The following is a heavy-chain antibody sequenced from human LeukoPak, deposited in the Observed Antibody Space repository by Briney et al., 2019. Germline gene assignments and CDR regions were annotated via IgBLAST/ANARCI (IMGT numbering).Heavy chain of an antibody. J-gene: IGHJ4*02. CDR3: ARGYSSFDY. Sequence: SETLSLTCTVSDDSTSSYYWSWIRQPPGKGLEWIGYVSYSGSTNYNPSLKSRVTMSVDTSKNQFSLNLNSVTAADTAVYYCARGYSSFDYWGQGTLVTVSS. V-gene: IGHV4-59*01. CDR1: DDSTSSYY. D-gene: IGHD6-13*01. CDR2: VSYSGST.